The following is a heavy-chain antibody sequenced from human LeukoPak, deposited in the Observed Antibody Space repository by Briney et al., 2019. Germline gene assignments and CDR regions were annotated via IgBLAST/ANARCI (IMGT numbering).Heavy chain of an antibody. CDR3: AKDRGYNYPFRYFDH. CDR2: ISGSGDTT. J-gene: IGHJ4*02. Sequence: GGSLRLSCAASGLTFRSYAMTWVRQAPGKGLEWVSTISGSGDTTYFADSVKGRFTISRDNSKNRLYLQMNILRDEDTAVYYCAKDRGYNYPFRYFDHWGQGTLLPVPS. D-gene: IGHD5-24*01. CDR1: GLTFRSYA. V-gene: IGHV3-23*01.